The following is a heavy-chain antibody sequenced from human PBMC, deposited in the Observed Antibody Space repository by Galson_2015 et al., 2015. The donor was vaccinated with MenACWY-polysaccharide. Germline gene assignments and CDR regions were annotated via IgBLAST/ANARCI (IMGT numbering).Heavy chain of an antibody. CDR1: GYTFTSYE. V-gene: IGHV1-8*01. CDR3: VRDPYPGPRSGPDY. Sequence: SVKVSCKASGYTFTSYEINWVRQATGQGLEWMGWLSPNSGNTGFAQKFQDRVTMTWDTSISTAYMELSSLRSEDAAVYYCVRDPYPGPRSGPDYWGQGTLVTVSS. D-gene: IGHD1-1*01. J-gene: IGHJ4*02. CDR2: LSPNSGNT.